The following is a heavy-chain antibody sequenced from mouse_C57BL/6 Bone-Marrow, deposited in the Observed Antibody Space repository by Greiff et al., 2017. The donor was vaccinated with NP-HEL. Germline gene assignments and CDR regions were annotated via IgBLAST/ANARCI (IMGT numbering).Heavy chain of an antibody. V-gene: IGHV1-50*01. CDR3: ARGRA. CDR1: GYTFTSYW. CDR2: IDPSDSYT. J-gene: IGHJ4*01. D-gene: IGHD3-3*01. Sequence: QVQLQQPGAELVKPGASVKLSCKASGYTFTSYWMQWVKQRPGQGLEWIGKIDPSDSYTNYNQKFKGKATLTVDTSSSTAYMQLSSLTSEDSAVYYCARGRAWGQGTSVTVSS.